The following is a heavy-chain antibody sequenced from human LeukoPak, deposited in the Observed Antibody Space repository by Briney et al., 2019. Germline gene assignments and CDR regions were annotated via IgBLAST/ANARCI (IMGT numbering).Heavy chain of an antibody. V-gene: IGHV3-23*01. D-gene: IGHD4-23*01. CDR3: ARESGGNPPNYYYYYMDV. Sequence: GGSLRLSCAASGFTFSSYAMSWVRQAPGKGLEWVSAISGSGGSTYYADSVKGRFTISRDNSKSTLYLQMNSLRAEDTAVYYCARESGGNPPNYYYYYMDVWGKGTTVTVSS. J-gene: IGHJ6*03. CDR2: ISGSGGST. CDR1: GFTFSSYA.